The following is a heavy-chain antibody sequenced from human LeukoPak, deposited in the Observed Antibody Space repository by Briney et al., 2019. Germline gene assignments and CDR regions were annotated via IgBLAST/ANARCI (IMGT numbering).Heavy chain of an antibody. CDR2: IKQDGSEK. CDR3: VKDGNLGS. V-gene: IGHV3-7*04. J-gene: IGHJ5*02. D-gene: IGHD1-26*01. CDR1: GFTFSCCW. Sequence: GGSLRLSCAASGFTFSCCWMSWVRQAPGKGLEWVAKIKQDGSEKYYVDSVKGQFTISRDNAKRSLSLQMDSLRAEDTAVYYCVKDGNLGSWGQGTLVTVSS.